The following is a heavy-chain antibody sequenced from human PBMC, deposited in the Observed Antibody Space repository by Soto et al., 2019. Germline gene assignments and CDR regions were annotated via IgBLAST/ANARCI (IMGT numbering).Heavy chain of an antibody. V-gene: IGHV4-59*01. Sequence: SETLSLTCTVAGGSISSYYWSWIRQSPGKGLEWIGYIYYSGITDYNPSLKSRVTISVDTSKSQFSLKLSSVTAADTAVYYCARGGGVYYFDYWGQGTLVTVS. D-gene: IGHD2-8*02. CDR3: ARGGGVYYFDY. CDR1: GGSISSYY. CDR2: IYYSGIT. J-gene: IGHJ4*02.